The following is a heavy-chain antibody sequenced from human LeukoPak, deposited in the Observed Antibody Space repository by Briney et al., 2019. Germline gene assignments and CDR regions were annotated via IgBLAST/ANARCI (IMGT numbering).Heavy chain of an antibody. CDR1: GFTFSTYS. V-gene: IGHV4-59*01. CDR3: ARGRSSTLHPNLPSFDP. J-gene: IGHJ5*02. D-gene: IGHD6-13*01. Sequence: PGGSLRLSCAAPGFTFSTYSMNWVRQAPGKGLEWIGYIYYSGSTNYNPSLKSRVTISVDTSKNQFSLKLSSVTAADTAVYYCARGRSSTLHPNLPSFDPWGQGTLVTVSS. CDR2: IYYSGST.